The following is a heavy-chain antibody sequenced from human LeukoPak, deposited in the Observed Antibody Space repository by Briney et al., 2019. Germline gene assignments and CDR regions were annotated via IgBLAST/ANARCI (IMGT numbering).Heavy chain of an antibody. Sequence: SETLSLTCAVSGYSISSGYYWGWIRQPPGKGLEWIGSIYHSGSTYYNPSLKSRVTISVDTSKNQFSLKLSSVTAANTAVYYCARGRGYYGSGSYYITWGQGTLVTVSS. V-gene: IGHV4-38-2*01. D-gene: IGHD3-10*01. CDR3: ARGRGYYGSGSYYIT. CDR1: GYSISSGYY. J-gene: IGHJ5*02. CDR2: IYHSGST.